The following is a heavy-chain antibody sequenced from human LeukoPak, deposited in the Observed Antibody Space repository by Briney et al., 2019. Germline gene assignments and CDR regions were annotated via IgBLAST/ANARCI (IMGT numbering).Heavy chain of an antibody. CDR3: ARGWNNDSSGYYYLAY. V-gene: IGHV1-46*01. CDR1: GYIFTSQY. Sequence: ASVKVSCKTSGYIFTSQYIHWVRQAPGQGLEWMGIISPSDYRTSYAERFQGRVTMTRDTSTTFYMELYSLTSEDSAVYFCARGWNNDSSGYYYLAYWGQGTPVIVSA. D-gene: IGHD3-22*01. CDR2: ISPSDYRT. J-gene: IGHJ4*02.